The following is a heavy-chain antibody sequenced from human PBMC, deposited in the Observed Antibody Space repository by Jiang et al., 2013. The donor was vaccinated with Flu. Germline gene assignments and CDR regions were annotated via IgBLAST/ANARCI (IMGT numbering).Heavy chain of an antibody. V-gene: IGHV4-61*01. CDR3: ARAVSRNWNYDKVLNWFDP. CDR2: IYYSGST. Sequence: GSGLVKPSETLSLTCTVSGGSVSSGSYYWSWIRQPPGKGLEWIGYIYYSGSTNYNPSLKSRVTISVDTSKNQFSLKLSSVTAADTAVYYCARAVSRNWNYDKVLNWFDPWGQGTLVTVSS. J-gene: IGHJ5*02. CDR1: GGSVSSGSYY. D-gene: IGHD1-7*01.